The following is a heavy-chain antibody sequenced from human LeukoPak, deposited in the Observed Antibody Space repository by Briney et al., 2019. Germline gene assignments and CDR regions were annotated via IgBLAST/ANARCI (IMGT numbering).Heavy chain of an antibody. D-gene: IGHD6-13*01. CDR1: GFTFSGYA. Sequence: SGGSLRLSCAASGFTFSGYAMSWARLAPGEGLEWVSAITAGGDSTYYAESVKGRFTISRDNLKNMVFLQMSTLRAEDTAIYYCAKSHASIWNVYDYWGQGTLVTVSS. J-gene: IGHJ4*02. CDR3: AKSHASIWNVYDY. V-gene: IGHV3-23*01. CDR2: ITAGGDST.